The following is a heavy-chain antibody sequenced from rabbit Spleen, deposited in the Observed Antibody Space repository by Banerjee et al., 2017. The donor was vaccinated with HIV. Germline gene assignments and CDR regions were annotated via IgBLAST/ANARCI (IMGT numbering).Heavy chain of an antibody. CDR1: GFSFSSNDY. V-gene: IGHV1S45*01. D-gene: IGHD5-1*01. CDR3: ARDLVAAIGWNFNL. J-gene: IGHJ4*01. CDR2: IEGGSSAFS. Sequence: QEQLEESGGGLVQPEGSLTLTCTASGFSFSSNDYMCWVRQAPGKGLEWIACIEGGSSAFSYFASWAKGRFTISKTSSTTVTLQMTSLTAADRAAYFCARDLVAAIGWNFNLWGPGTLVTVS.